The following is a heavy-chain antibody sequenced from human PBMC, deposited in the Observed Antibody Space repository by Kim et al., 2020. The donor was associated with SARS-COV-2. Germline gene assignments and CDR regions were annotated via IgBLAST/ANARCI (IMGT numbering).Heavy chain of an antibody. V-gene: IGHV3-30*01. CDR2: NK. CDR3: ARDRSKVFDY. Sequence: NKYYADYVKGRFTISRDNSKNTLYLQMNSLRAEDTAVYYCARDRSKVFDYWGQGTLVTVSS. J-gene: IGHJ4*02. D-gene: IGHD6-13*01.